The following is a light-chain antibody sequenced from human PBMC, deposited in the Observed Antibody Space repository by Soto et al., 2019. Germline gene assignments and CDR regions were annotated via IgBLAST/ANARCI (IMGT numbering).Light chain of an antibody. Sequence: AIRMTQSPSSISASTGDTVTITCRASQGVSTHLAWYQQKPGKAPKLLIYAASTLQIGIPSRFSGSGSGTDFTLTITSLQSEDFATYYFQQYYFYAHTFGPGTKVDIK. J-gene: IGKJ3*01. V-gene: IGKV1-8*01. CDR3: QQYYFYAHT. CDR1: QGVSTH. CDR2: AAS.